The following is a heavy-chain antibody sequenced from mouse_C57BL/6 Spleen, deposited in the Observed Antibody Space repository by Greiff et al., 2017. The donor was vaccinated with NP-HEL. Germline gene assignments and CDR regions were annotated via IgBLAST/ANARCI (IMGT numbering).Heavy chain of an antibody. V-gene: IGHV5-17*01. CDR1: GFTFSDYG. CDR3: ANPYYYGSRDWYFDV. Sequence: DVMLVESGGGLVKPGGSLKLSCAASGFTFSDYGMHWVRQAPEKGLEWVAYISSGSSTIYYADTVKGRFTISRDNAKNTRFLQMTSLRSEETAMYYCANPYYYGSRDWYFDVWGTGTTVTVSS. D-gene: IGHD1-1*01. J-gene: IGHJ1*03. CDR2: ISSGSSTI.